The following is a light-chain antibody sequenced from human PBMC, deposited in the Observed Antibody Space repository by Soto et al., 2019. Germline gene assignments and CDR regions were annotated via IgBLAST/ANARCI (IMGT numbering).Light chain of an antibody. CDR3: QQYNDWPPYT. V-gene: IGKV3-15*01. CDR2: GAS. CDR1: QSVTTN. J-gene: IGKJ2*01. Sequence: ETGVTQSPATLSVSPGERATLSCRASQSVTTNFAWYQQKPGQAPRLLIYGASTRATGVPARFSGSGSGTEFALTISSLQSEDFAVYHCQQYNDWPPYTFGQGTKLEIK.